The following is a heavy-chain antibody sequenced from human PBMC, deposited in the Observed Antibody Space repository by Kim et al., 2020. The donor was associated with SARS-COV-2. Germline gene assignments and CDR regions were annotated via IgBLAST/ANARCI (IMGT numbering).Heavy chain of an antibody. J-gene: IGHJ6*02. D-gene: IGHD3-9*01. CDR1: GYTFTSYG. V-gene: IGHV1-18*01. CDR3: ARHTVLRYFDWSTGGYYGMDV. CDR2: ISAYNGNT. Sequence: ASVKVSCKASGYTFTSYGISWVRQAPGQGLEWMGWISAYNGNTNYAQKLQGRVTMTTDTSTSTAYMELRSLRSDDTAVYYCARHTVLRYFDWSTGGYYGMDVWGQGTTVTVSS.